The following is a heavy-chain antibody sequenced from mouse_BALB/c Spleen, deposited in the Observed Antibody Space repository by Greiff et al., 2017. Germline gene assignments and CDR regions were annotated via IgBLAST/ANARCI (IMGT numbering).Heavy chain of an antibody. CDR2: INSNGGST. CDR1: GFTFSSYG. Sequence: EVKLMESGGGLVQPGGSLKLSCAASGFTFSSYGMSWVRQTPDKRLELVATINSNGGSTYYPDSVKGRFTISRDNAKNTLYLQMSSLKSEDTAMYYCAREYYYGSSYAYWGQGTLVTVSA. J-gene: IGHJ3*01. D-gene: IGHD1-1*01. V-gene: IGHV5-6-3*01. CDR3: AREYYYGSSYAY.